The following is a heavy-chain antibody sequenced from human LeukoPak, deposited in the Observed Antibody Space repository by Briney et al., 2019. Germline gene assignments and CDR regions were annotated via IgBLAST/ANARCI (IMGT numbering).Heavy chain of an antibody. V-gene: IGHV1-8*01. D-gene: IGHD2-2*01. J-gene: IGHJ4*02. CDR3: ARNGIRYCSTTSRYELGY. CDR2: INRDSGST. CDR1: GYTFASYD. Sequence: GGSVRVSCTASGYTFASYDINWVRQATGKGLEWVGCINRDSGSTGYAHKLKGRVTISRDNSKNSAYLQLNSLRTEDTAVYYCARNGIRYCSTTSRYELGYWGQGTLVTVSS.